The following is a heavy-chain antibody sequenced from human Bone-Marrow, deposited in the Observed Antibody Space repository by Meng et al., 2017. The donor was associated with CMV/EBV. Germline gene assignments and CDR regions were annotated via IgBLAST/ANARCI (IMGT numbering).Heavy chain of an antibody. CDR3: AKDANYVTH. D-gene: IGHD4/OR15-4a*01. CDR1: GFIFSSYS. Sequence: GESLKISCAASGFIFSSYSMNWVRQAPGKGLEWVSSISSSSSYIYYADSVKGRFTISRDNAKNSLYLQMNSLRAEDTAVYYCAKDANYVTHWGQGTLVTVSS. J-gene: IGHJ4*02. CDR2: ISSSSSYI. V-gene: IGHV3-21*04.